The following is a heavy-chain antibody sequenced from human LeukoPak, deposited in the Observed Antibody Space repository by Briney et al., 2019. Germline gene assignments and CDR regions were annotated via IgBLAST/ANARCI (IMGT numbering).Heavy chain of an antibody. CDR2: ISSSGSTI. V-gene: IGHV3-11*04. CDR1: GFTFSDYY. J-gene: IGHJ4*02. CDR3: ARDQVAYHDFWSGYYSDY. D-gene: IGHD3-3*01. Sequence: GGSLRLSCAASGFTFSDYYMSWIRQAPGKGLEWVSYISSSGSTIYYADSVKGRFTISRDNSKNTLDLQMNSLRAEDTAVYYCARDQVAYHDFWSGYYSDYWGQGTLVTVSS.